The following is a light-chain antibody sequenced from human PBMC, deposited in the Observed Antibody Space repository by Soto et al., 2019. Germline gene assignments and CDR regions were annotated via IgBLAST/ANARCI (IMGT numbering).Light chain of an antibody. V-gene: IGKV3-20*01. CDR3: QQYGSSPIT. J-gene: IGKJ5*01. Sequence: EIVLTQSPGTLSLSPGEGATLSCRASQSLGSTYLAWYQQKPGQAPRLLIYGASNRATGIPDRFSGSRSGTDFTFTISRLEPEDFAVYYCQQYGSSPITFGQGTRLEIK. CDR2: GAS. CDR1: QSLGSTY.